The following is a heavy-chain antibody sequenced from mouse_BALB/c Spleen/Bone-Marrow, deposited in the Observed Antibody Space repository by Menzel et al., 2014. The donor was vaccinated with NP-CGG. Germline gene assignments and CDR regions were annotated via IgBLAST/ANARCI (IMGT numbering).Heavy chain of an antibody. V-gene: IGHV1S81*02. Sequence: VQLQQSGAELVKPGDSVKLSCKPYGYTFTSYWIHWVKQRPGPGLEWIGEINPSNGRNSYNEKFKSKAKLAVATSSSTSYMQLSSLTSEDSAVYYGARANLGNDGVYWGQGSTLTVSS. CDR2: INPSNGRN. D-gene: IGHD2-2*01. J-gene: IGHJ2*01. CDR3: ARANLGNDGVY. CDR1: GYTFTSYW.